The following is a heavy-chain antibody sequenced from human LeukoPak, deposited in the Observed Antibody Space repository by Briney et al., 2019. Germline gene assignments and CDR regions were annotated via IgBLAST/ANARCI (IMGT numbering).Heavy chain of an antibody. J-gene: IGHJ6*02. D-gene: IGHD3-3*01. CDR3: ARDKYDFWSGYYVGARYYYGMEV. Sequence: GASVKVSCKASGYTFTSYGISWVRQAPGQGLEWMGWISAYNGNTNYAQKLQGRVTMTTDTSTSTAYMELRSLRSDDTAVYYCARDKYDFWSGYYVGARYYYGMEVWGQGTTVTVSS. CDR2: ISAYNGNT. CDR1: GYTFTSYG. V-gene: IGHV1-18*01.